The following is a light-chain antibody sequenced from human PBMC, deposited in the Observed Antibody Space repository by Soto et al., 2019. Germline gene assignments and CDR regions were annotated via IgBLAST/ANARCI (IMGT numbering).Light chain of an antibody. Sequence: QSVLTQPASVSGSPGQSITISCTGISSDVGGYNSVSWYQQHPGKAPKLVIYDVSNRPSGVSDRFSGSKSGNTASLGISGLQAEDEADYYCTSYTISSTPVAFGGGTKVTVL. CDR2: DVS. CDR1: SSDVGGYNS. CDR3: TSYTISSTPVA. V-gene: IGLV2-14*03. J-gene: IGLJ2*01.